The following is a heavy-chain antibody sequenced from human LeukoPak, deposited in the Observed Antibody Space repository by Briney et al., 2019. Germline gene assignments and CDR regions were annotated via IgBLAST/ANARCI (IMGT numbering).Heavy chain of an antibody. CDR1: GITFSGNW. V-gene: IGHV3-7*02. CDR3: ARGGWDAFDI. D-gene: IGHD2-15*01. J-gene: IGHJ3*02. CDR2: IKPDGSEK. Sequence: GGSLRLSCADSGITFSGNWMSWVRQAPGKGLEWVAHIKPDGSEKYYVDSVRGRFTISRDNAKNSLCLQMNSLRAEDTAVYYCARGGWDAFDIWGQGTMATVSS.